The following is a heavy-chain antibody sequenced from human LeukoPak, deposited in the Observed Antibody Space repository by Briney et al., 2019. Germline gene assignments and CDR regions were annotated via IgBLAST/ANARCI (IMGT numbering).Heavy chain of an antibody. V-gene: IGHV3-7*01. J-gene: IGHJ4*02. CDR3: ARPPYSGGWYLMF. D-gene: IGHD6-19*01. CDR1: GFTFSNYW. Sequence: PGGSLRLSCAASGFTFSNYWMSWVRQPPGKGLEWVANVRQDGSETYYVDSVKGRFTISRDNTKNSLYLQMNSLRAEDTAVYYRARPPYSGGWYLMFWGQGTLVTVSS. CDR2: VRQDGSET.